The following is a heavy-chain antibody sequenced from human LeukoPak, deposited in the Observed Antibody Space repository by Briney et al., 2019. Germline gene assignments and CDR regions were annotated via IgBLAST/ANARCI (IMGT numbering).Heavy chain of an antibody. D-gene: IGHD6-13*01. CDR3: ARELESSSGWFGSLMPAFDI. V-gene: IGHV4-59*01. J-gene: IGHJ3*02. CDR2: IYYSGST. CDR1: GGSISSCY. Sequence: SETLSLTCTVSGGSISSCYWSWIRQPPGKGLEWIGYIYYSGSTNYNPSLKSRVTISVDTSKNQFSLKLSSVTAADTAVYYCARELESSSGWFGSLMPAFDIWGQGTMVTVSS.